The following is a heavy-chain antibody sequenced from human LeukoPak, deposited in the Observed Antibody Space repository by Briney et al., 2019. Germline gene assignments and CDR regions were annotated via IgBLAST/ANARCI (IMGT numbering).Heavy chain of an antibody. CDR2: IYCSGST. CDR3: ARDYSSSWSEYYFDY. D-gene: IGHD6-13*01. V-gene: IGHV4-61*01. J-gene: IGHJ4*02. Sequence: SETLSLTCTVSGGSVSSGSYYWSWIRPPPGKGLEWIGYIYCSGSTNYNTSLKSRVTISVDTSKIQFSLKLSSVTAADTAVYYCARDYSSSWSEYYFDYWGQGTLVTVSS. CDR1: GGSVSSGSYY.